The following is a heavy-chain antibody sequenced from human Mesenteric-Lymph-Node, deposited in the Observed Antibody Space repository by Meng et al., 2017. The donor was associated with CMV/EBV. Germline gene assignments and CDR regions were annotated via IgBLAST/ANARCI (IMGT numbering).Heavy chain of an antibody. D-gene: IGHD3-9*01. CDR2: ISYDASKK. V-gene: IGHV3-30*04. CDR1: GFTFNNYA. CDR3: AVGDRFDP. Sequence: LRLSCAASGFTFNNYAMHWVRQAPGKGLVWVAVISYDASKKFYADSVKGRFTISRDNSRNTLYLQMNSLTAEDTAVYYCAVGDRFDPWGQGTLVTVSS. J-gene: IGHJ5*02.